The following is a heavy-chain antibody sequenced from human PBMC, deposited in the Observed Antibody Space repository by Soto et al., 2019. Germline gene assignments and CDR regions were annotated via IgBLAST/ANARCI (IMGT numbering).Heavy chain of an antibody. CDR2: VWHDGSKE. CDR3: ARGRGGDGGGNSGYYDS. J-gene: IGHJ4*02. V-gene: IGHV3-33*01. Sequence: QVQLVESGGGVVQPGRSLRLSCAASGFTFSGHGMHWVRQAPGKGLEWVAVVWHDGSKEYYADSVKGRFTISRENSKNTVYLQVNCLRAGDTAVYSCARGRGGDGGGNSGYYDSWGQGTLVTVSS. CDR1: GFTFSGHG. D-gene: IGHD2-21*02.